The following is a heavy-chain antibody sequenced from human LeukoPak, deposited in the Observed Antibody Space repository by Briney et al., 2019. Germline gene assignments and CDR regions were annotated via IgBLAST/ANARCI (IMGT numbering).Heavy chain of an antibody. D-gene: IGHD5-18*01. CDR2: ISAYNGNT. CDR3: ARDWRYSDTAMARDY. CDR1: GYTFTSYG. V-gene: IGHV1-18*01. J-gene: IGHJ4*02. Sequence: ASVKVSCKASGYTFTSYGIIWVRQAPGQGLEWVGWISAYNGNTNYAQKLQGRVTMTTDTSTSTAYMELRSLRSDDTAVYYCARDWRYSDTAMARDYWGQGTLVTVSS.